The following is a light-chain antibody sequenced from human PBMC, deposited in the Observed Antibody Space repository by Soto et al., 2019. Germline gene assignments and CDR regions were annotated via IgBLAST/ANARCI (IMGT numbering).Light chain of an antibody. CDR1: QSISTS. V-gene: IGKV1-5*01. J-gene: IGKJ1*01. Sequence: DIPMTQSPSTLSASVGDTVTITCRASQSISTSLAWYQQKPGKAPNLLISGASTLEEGVPSRLRGSGSGTKFTLTSTSLQTDDFATYYCQQYITYSTFGQGTRVEIE. CDR3: QQYITYST. CDR2: GAS.